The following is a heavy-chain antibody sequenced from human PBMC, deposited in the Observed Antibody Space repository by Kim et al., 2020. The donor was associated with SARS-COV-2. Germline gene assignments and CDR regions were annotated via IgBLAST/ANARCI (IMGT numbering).Heavy chain of an antibody. CDR1: GYIFTGDH. J-gene: IGHJ4*02. Sequence: ASVKVSCKASGYIFTGDHMHWVRQAPGQGLEWMGWISPNTGDTSYAQNFRGRVTMTRDTSISTAYMELSSLRSDDTAVYYCARRGGGYYYDYWGQGTLVTVSS. CDR2: ISPNTGDT. CDR3: ARRGGGYYYDY. D-gene: IGHD3-22*01. V-gene: IGHV1-2*02.